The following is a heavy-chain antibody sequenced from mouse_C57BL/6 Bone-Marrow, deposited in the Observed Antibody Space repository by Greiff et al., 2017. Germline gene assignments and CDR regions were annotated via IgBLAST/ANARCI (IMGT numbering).Heavy chain of an antibody. Sequence: EVKVVESGGGLVKPGGSLKLSCAASGFTFSSYAMSWVRQTPEKRLEWVATISDGGSYTYYPDNVKGRFTISRDNAKNNLYLQMRHLKSEDTAMYYCARITTVVAPFDYWGQGTTLTVSS. D-gene: IGHD1-1*01. CDR2: ISDGGSYT. CDR1: GFTFSSYA. CDR3: ARITTVVAPFDY. V-gene: IGHV5-4*03. J-gene: IGHJ2*01.